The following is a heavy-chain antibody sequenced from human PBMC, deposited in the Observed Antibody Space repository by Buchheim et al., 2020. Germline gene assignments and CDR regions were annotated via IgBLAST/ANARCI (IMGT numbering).Heavy chain of an antibody. CDR3: ARGGFFNWFDP. Sequence: QVQLQESGPGLVKPSQTLSLTCTVSGGSISSGSYYWRWIRQPAGKGLEWIGRIYTSGSTNYNPSLKSRVTISVETSKNQFSLKRSSVTAADTAVYYCARGGFFNWFDPWGQGTL. J-gene: IGHJ5*02. CDR1: GGSISSGSYY. V-gene: IGHV4-61*02. D-gene: IGHD3-10*01. CDR2: IYTSGST.